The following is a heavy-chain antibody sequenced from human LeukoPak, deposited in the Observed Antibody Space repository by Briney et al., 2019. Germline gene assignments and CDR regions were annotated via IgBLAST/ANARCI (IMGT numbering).Heavy chain of an antibody. J-gene: IGHJ4*02. V-gene: IGHV3-74*01. D-gene: IGHD4-23*01. CDR2: IASDGNNR. CDR3: ARGRPHGNDY. Sequence: GGSLRLSCAASGFTFSSYCMNWVRQVPGKGLVWVSRIASDGNNRDYADSVKGRFTISRDNAKNTLYLQMNSLRVEDTAVYYCARGRPHGNDYWGQGTLVTVSS. CDR1: GFTFSSYC.